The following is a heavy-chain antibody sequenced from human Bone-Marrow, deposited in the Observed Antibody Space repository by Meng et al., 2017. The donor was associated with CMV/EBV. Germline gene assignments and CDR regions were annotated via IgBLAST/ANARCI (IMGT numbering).Heavy chain of an antibody. Sequence: GESLKISCAASGFTFSSYAMSWVRQAPGKGLEWVSAISGSGGSTYYADSVKGRFTISRDNSKNTLYLQMNSLRVEDTAIYYCAKDCGGSGTAIDYWGQGTLVTVSS. CDR1: GFTFSSYA. V-gene: IGHV3-23*01. CDR2: ISGSGGST. J-gene: IGHJ4*02. D-gene: IGHD3-10*01. CDR3: AKDCGGSGTAIDY.